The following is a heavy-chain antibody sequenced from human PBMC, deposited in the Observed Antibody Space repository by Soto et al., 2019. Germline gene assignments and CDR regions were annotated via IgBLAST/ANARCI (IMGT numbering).Heavy chain of an antibody. J-gene: IGHJ4*02. CDR3: ARAGTHYDILTGYRSPFDY. D-gene: IGHD3-9*01. V-gene: IGHV4-30-4*01. Sequence: SETLSLTCTVSGGSISSGDYYWSWIRQPPGKGLEWIGYIYYSGSTYCNPSLKSRVTISVDTSKNQFSLKLSSVTAADTAVYYCARAGTHYDILTGYRSPFDYSGQGTLVTVSS. CDR1: GGSISSGDYY. CDR2: IYYSGST.